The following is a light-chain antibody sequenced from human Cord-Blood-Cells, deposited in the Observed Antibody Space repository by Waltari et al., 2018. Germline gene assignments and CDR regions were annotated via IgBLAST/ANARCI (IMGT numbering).Light chain of an antibody. CDR2: AAS. CDR1: QGISSY. V-gene: IGKV1-9*01. Sequence: IQLTQSPSSLSASVGDRVTITCRASQGISSYLAWYQQKPGKAPKLLIYAASTLQSGFPSRFSGSGSGTDFTLTISSLQPEDFATYYCQQLNSYPNTFGQGTRLEIK. J-gene: IGKJ5*01. CDR3: QQLNSYPNT.